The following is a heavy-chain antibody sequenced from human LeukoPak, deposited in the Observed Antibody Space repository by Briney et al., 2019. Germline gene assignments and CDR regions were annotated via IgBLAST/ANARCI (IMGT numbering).Heavy chain of an antibody. V-gene: IGHV4-59*12. CDR2: IYHSGST. CDR1: GGSISSYY. CDR3: ARGLTGIAARGGLQFDY. D-gene: IGHD6-6*01. J-gene: IGHJ4*02. Sequence: SETLSLTCTVSGGSISSYYWSWIRQPPGKGLEWIGYIYHSGSTYYNPSLKSRVTISVDRSKNQFSLKLSSVTAADTAVYYCARGLTGIAARGGLQFDYWGQGTLVTVSS.